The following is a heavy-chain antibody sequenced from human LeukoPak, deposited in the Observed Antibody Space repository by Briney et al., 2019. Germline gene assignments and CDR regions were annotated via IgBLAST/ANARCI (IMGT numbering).Heavy chain of an antibody. V-gene: IGHV1-69*13. CDR2: IIPIFGTA. CDR1: GGTFSSYA. D-gene: IGHD3-10*01. CDR3: ARDRRPIDYYGSGSYFDY. Sequence: SVNVSCKASGGTFSSYAISWVRQAPGQGLEWMGGIIPIFGTANYAQKFQGRVTITADESTSTAYMELSSLRSEDTAVYYCARDRRPIDYYGSGSYFDYWGQGTLVTVSS. J-gene: IGHJ4*02.